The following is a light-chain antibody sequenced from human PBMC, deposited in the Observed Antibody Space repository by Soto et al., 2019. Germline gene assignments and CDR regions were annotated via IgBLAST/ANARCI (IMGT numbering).Light chain of an antibody. CDR3: QQSYSTPRT. CDR1: QSISSY. J-gene: IGKJ1*01. V-gene: IGKV1-39*01. Sequence: DIQMNQSPSSVSASIGDRVTITCRASQSISSYLNWYQQKPGKAPKLLIYAASSLQSGVPSRFSGSGSGTDFTLTISSLQPEDFATYYCQQSYSTPRTFGQGTKVDI. CDR2: AAS.